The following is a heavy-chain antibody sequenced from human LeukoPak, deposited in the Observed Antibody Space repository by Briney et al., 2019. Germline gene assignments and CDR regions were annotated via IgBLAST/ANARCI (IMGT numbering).Heavy chain of an antibody. J-gene: IGHJ5*02. V-gene: IGHV4-59*01. CDR2: IYYSGST. Sequence: SETLSLTCAVYGGSFSGYYWSWIRQPPGKGLEWIGYIYYSGSTNYNPSLKSRVTISVDTSKNQFPLKLSSVTAADTAVYYCARERDRTCWFDPWGQGTLVTVSS. CDR1: GGSFSGYY. CDR3: ARERDRTCWFDP. D-gene: IGHD3-16*01.